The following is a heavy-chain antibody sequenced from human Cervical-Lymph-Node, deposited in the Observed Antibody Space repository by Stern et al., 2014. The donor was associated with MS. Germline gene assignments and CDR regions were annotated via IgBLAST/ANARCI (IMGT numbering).Heavy chain of an antibody. CDR2: LNAGNGNT. D-gene: IGHD3-10*01. CDR3: ARGGTYYRDAFDV. V-gene: IGHV1-3*01. CDR1: GYTFTTYA. Sequence: DQLVQSGAEVKKPGASVKVSCKASGYTFTTYAIHWVRQAPGQRLEWMGWLNAGNGNTKYLQKFQGRVTITRDTSATTIYMELSGLRSEDTAVYYCARGGTYYRDAFDVWGQGTLVTVSS. J-gene: IGHJ3*01.